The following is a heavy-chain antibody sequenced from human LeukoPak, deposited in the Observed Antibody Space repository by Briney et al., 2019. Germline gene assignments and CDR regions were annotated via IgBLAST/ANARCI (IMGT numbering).Heavy chain of an antibody. D-gene: IGHD2-2*03. CDR2: FDPEDGET. CDR3: ATSKTRGWRLYYFDY. Sequence: ASVKVSCKVSGYTLTELSMHWVRQAPGKGLEWMGGFDPEDGETIYAQKFQGRVTMTEDTSTDTAYMELSRLRSEDTGVYYCATSKTRGWRLYYFDYWGQGTLVTVSS. CDR1: GYTLTELS. V-gene: IGHV1-24*01. J-gene: IGHJ4*02.